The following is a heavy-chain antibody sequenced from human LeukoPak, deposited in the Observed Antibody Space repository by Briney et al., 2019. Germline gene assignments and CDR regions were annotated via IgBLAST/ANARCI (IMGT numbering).Heavy chain of an antibody. CDR2: IYYSGST. D-gene: IGHD4-17*01. Sequence: SETLSLTCTVSGGSISSYYWSWIRQPPGKGLECIGYIYYSGSTNYNPSLKSRVTISVDTSKNQFSLKLSSVTAADTAVYYCARDRDYGDHEGARRNWFDPWGRGTLVTVSS. CDR1: GGSISSYY. V-gene: IGHV4-59*01. J-gene: IGHJ5*02. CDR3: ARDRDYGDHEGARRNWFDP.